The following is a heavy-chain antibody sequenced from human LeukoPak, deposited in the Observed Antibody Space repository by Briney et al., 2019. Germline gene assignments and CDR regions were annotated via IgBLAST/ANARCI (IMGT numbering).Heavy chain of an antibody. V-gene: IGHV3-7*01. CDR1: GFTLSSYW. J-gene: IGHJ4*02. CDR3: ARGFRGWHAEGFDY. D-gene: IGHD3-22*01. Sequence: GGSLRLSCAASGFTLSSYWMSWVRQAPGKGLEWVANIKQDGSEKYYVDSVKGRFTIPRDNVKNSLYLQMISLRAEDTAVYYCARGFRGWHAEGFDYWCQGTLVTVSS. CDR2: IKQDGSEK.